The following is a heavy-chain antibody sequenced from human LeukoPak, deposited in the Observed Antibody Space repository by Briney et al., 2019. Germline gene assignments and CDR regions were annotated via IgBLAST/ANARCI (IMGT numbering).Heavy chain of an antibody. CDR2: ISWNSGSI. Sequence: GGSLRLSCAVSGFTFDDYAMHWVRQAPGKGLEWVSSISWNSGSIGYADSVKGRFTISRDNSKNTLYLQMNSLRAEDTAVYYCAINNYYDSSGYYGSLGFSPFDYWGQGTLVTVSS. V-gene: IGHV3-9*01. CDR1: GFTFDDYA. D-gene: IGHD3-22*01. CDR3: AINNYYDSSGYYGSLGFSPFDY. J-gene: IGHJ4*02.